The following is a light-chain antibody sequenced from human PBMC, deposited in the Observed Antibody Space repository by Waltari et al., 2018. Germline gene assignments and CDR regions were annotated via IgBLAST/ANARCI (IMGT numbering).Light chain of an antibody. Sequence: AIQLTQSPYSLSASVGERVTMTCRARQAIIRSVAWFQQKPGKVPKLLIFEASDLEDGVPSRFSGSGGGTRFTLTISSLQPEDFATYYCQHFYSYPSGFGQGTRLEIK. CDR2: EAS. J-gene: IGKJ5*01. CDR1: QAIIRS. CDR3: QHFYSYPSG. V-gene: IGKV1-13*02.